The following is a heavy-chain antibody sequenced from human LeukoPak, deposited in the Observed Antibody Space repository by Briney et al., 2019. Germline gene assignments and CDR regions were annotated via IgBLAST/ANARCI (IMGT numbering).Heavy chain of an antibody. CDR2: ISGSGGST. J-gene: IGHJ6*03. V-gene: IGHV3-23*01. Sequence: PGKSLRLSCAASGFSFGSYGIHWVRQAPGKGLEWVSAISGSGGSTYYADSVKGRFTISRDNSKNTLYLQMNSLRAEDTAVYYCAKSDVVVVPAGPHWVYYMDVWGKGTTVTVSS. D-gene: IGHD2-2*01. CDR3: AKSDVVVVPAGPHWVYYMDV. CDR1: GFSFGSYG.